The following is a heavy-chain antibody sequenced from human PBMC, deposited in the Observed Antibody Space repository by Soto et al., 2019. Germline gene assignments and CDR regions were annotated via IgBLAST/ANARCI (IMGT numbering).Heavy chain of an antibody. CDR2: IYYSGST. Sequence: QVQLQESGPGLVKPSETLSLTCTVSGGSISSYYWSWIRQPPGKGLEWIGYIYYSGSTNYNPSLXSXAXIAXDTSKNQFSLKLSSVTAADTAVYYCARVWGGAFDFWGQGTMVTVSS. J-gene: IGHJ3*01. D-gene: IGHD3-10*01. CDR3: ARVWGGAFDF. CDR1: GGSISSYY. V-gene: IGHV4-59*01.